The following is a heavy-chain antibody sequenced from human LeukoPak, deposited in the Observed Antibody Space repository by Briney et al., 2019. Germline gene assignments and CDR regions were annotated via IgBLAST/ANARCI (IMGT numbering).Heavy chain of an antibody. J-gene: IGHJ4*02. CDR3: ASQFRRLWFGELLI. D-gene: IGHD3-10*01. CDR1: GFTFSSYW. V-gene: IGHV3-7*03. CDR2: IKQDGSEK. Sequence: PGGSLRLSCAASGFTFSSYWMGWVRQAPGKGLEWVANIKQDGSEKYYVDSVKGRFTISRDNAKNSLYLQMNSLRAEDTAVYYCASQFRRLWFGELLIWGQGTLVTVSS.